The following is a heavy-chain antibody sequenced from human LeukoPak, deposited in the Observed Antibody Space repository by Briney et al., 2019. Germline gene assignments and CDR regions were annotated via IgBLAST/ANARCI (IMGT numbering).Heavy chain of an antibody. CDR1: GATFGSHS. D-gene: IGHD3-10*01. Sequence: SVKVSCKASGATFGSHSISWVRQAPGQGLEWMGGIVPMFGTDVYAQRFQGRVTVTADESTTTAYMELISLTSDDTAVYYCARQDMVRGVIITCLDYWGQGTLVTVSS. J-gene: IGHJ4*02. CDR2: IVPMFGTD. V-gene: IGHV1-69*13. CDR3: ARQDMVRGVIITCLDY.